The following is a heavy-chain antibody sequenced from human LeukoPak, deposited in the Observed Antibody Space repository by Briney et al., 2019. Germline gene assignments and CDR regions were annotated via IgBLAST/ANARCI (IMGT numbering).Heavy chain of an antibody. CDR2: INHSGST. J-gene: IGHJ5*02. CDR3: ARGTTGNWFDP. Sequence: SETLSLTCAVYGGSFSGYYWSWIRQPPGKGLEWIGEINHSGSTNYNPSLKSRVTISADTSKNQFSLKLSSVTAADTAVYYCARGTTGNWFDPWGQGTLVTVSS. V-gene: IGHV4-34*01. D-gene: IGHD4-11*01. CDR1: GGSFSGYY.